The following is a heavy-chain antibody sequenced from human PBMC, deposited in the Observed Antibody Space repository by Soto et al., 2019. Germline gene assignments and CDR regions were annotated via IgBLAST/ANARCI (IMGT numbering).Heavy chain of an antibody. CDR2: IYNSGST. V-gene: IGHV4-31*03. Sequence: QVQLQESGPGLVKPSQTLSLTCTVSGGSISSGGYYWSWIRQHPGKGLEWIGYIYNSGSTYYNPSLKSRVSISVDTSKNEFSLKLSSVTAADTAVYYCARVVGGSIGYYYYFDYWGQGTLVTVSS. CDR1: GGSISSGGYY. CDR3: ARVVGGSIGYYYYFDY. D-gene: IGHD3-22*01. J-gene: IGHJ4*02.